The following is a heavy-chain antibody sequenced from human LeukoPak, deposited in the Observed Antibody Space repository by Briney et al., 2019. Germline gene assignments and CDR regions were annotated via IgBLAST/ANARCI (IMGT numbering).Heavy chain of an antibody. Sequence: GGSLRLSCAASGFTFSSYAMHWVRQAPGKGLEWVGRIKSKTDGGTTDYAAPVKGRFTISRDDSKNTLYLQMNSLKTEDTAVYYCTTEGEQLWTPFDYWGQGTLVTVSS. CDR3: TTEGEQLWTPFDY. CDR1: GFTFSSYA. D-gene: IGHD5-18*01. CDR2: IKSKTDGGTT. V-gene: IGHV3-15*07. J-gene: IGHJ4*02.